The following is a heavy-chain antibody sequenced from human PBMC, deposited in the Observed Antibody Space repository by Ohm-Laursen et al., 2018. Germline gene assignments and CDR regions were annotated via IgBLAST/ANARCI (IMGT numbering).Heavy chain of an antibody. CDR1: GFTFSTYA. Sequence: SLRLSCAASGFTFSTYAMNWVRQAPGKGLEWVSYISSSGSTIYYADSVKGRFTISRDNAKNSLYLQMNSLRAEDTAVYYCAREQLVFGYYYGMDVWGQGTTVTVSS. V-gene: IGHV3-48*03. J-gene: IGHJ6*02. CDR3: AREQLVFGYYYGMDV. D-gene: IGHD6-6*01. CDR2: ISSSGSTI.